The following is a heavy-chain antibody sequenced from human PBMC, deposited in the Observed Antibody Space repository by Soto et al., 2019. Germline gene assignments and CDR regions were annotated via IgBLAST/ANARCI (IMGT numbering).Heavy chain of an antibody. CDR1: GFTFNTYW. Sequence: GXSLRLSCAASGFTFNTYWMHWVRQAPGRGLVWVSRLNSDGSSKYYGDSMKGRFTISRDNADNTVYLQMNSLRDEDTAVYFCVRGFKNYYAMDVWGQGTTVTVSS. CDR2: LNSDGSSK. J-gene: IGHJ6*02. V-gene: IGHV3-74*01. CDR3: VRGFKNYYAMDV.